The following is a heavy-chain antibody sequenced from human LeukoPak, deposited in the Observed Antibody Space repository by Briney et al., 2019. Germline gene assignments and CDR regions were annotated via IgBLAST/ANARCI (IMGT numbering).Heavy chain of an antibody. D-gene: IGHD3-22*01. J-gene: IGHJ6*03. Sequence: SETLSHTCAVYGGYFSGYYWSWIRQPPGKGLEWIGEINHSGSTNYNPSLKSRVTISVDTSKNQFSLKLSSVTAADTAVYYCARGAVTGITVIVGAYYMDVWGKGTSVTASS. CDR3: ARGAVTGITVIVGAYYMDV. CDR1: GGYFSGYY. V-gene: IGHV4-34*01. CDR2: INHSGST.